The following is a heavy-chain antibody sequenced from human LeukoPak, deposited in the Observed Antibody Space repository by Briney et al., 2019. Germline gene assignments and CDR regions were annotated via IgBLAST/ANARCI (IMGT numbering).Heavy chain of an antibody. J-gene: IGHJ6*03. CDR3: ARDLGGYPFFMDV. Sequence: PSETLSLTCSVSGGSIRSGDHPWAWVRQPPGKGLEFIGSLDESGRPYYNRPLKSRVSISGDTSGKQFSLNLTSVTAADTAVYFCARDLGGYPFFMDVWGRGTTVIVSS. V-gene: IGHV4-39*07. CDR1: GGSIRSGDHP. D-gene: IGHD2-15*01. CDR2: LDESGRP.